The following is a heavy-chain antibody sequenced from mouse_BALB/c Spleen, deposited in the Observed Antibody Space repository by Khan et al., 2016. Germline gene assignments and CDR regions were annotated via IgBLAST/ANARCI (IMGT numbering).Heavy chain of an antibody. J-gene: IGHJ1*01. Sequence: EVKLLESGGGLVQPGGSLKLSCAASGFDFSRYWMSWVRQAPGKGLEWIGEINLDSSTINYTPSLKDKFIISRDNAKNKLYLQMSTVRSEDTALYYCASTFWYFDVWGAGTTVTVSS. CDR3: ASTFWYFDV. CDR2: INLDSSTI. V-gene: IGHV4-1*02. CDR1: GFDFSRYW.